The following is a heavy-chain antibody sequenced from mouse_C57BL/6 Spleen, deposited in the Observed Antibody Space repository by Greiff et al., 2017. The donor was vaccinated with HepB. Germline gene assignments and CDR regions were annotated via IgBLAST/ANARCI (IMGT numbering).Heavy chain of an antibody. CDR2: INYDGSSN. D-gene: IGHD1-1*01. V-gene: IGHV5-16*01. Sequence: DVKLVESEGGLVQPGSSMKLSCPASGFTFRDYYMAWVRQVPEKGLEWVAHINYDGSSNYYLDSLKSRFIISRDNAKNIIYLQMSSLKSEDTATYYCARDRGYYGSSYAMDYWGQGTSVTVSS. CDR3: ARDRGYYGSSYAMDY. CDR1: GFTFRDYY. J-gene: IGHJ4*01.